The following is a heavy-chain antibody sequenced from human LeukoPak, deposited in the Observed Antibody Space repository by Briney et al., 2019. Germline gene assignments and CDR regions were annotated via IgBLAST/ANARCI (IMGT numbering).Heavy chain of an antibody. Sequence: GGSLRLSCAASGFTFSDYYMSWIRQAPGKGLEWVSYISSSGSTIYYADSVKGRFTISRDNAKNSLYLQMNSLRAEGTAVYYCAREGAYYYDSFLDYWGQGTLVTVSS. J-gene: IGHJ4*02. CDR1: GFTFSDYY. CDR2: ISSSGSTI. D-gene: IGHD3-22*01. CDR3: AREGAYYYDSFLDY. V-gene: IGHV3-11*01.